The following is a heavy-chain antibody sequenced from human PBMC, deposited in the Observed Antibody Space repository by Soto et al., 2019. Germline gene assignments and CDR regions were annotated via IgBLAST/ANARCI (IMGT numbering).Heavy chain of an antibody. CDR2: INPNSGGT. V-gene: IGHV1-2*04. CDR1: GYTFTGYY. J-gene: IGHJ4*02. CDR3: ARTIWSGYYTTEYYFDY. D-gene: IGHD3-3*01. Sequence: QVQLVQSGAEVKKPGASVKVSYKASGYTFTGYYMHWVRQAPGQGLEWMGWINPNSGGTNYAQKFQGWVTMTRDTSISTAYMELSRLRSDDTAVYYCARTIWSGYYTTEYYFDYWGQGNLVTVSS.